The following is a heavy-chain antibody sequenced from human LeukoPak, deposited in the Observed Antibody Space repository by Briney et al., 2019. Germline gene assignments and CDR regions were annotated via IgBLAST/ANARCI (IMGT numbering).Heavy chain of an antibody. Sequence: PSETLSLTCAVYGGSFSGYYWSWIRQPPGKGLEWIGEINHSGSTNYNPSLKSRVTISVDTSKNQFSLRLSSVTAADTAVYYCATNSGPLQTHSNWFDPWGQGTLVTVSS. CDR2: INHSGST. V-gene: IGHV4-34*01. CDR1: GGSFSGYY. J-gene: IGHJ5*02. D-gene: IGHD4-11*01. CDR3: ATNSGPLQTHSNWFDP.